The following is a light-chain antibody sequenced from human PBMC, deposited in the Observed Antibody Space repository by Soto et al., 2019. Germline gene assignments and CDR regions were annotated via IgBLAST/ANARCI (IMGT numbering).Light chain of an antibody. CDR2: DTS. J-gene: IGKJ3*01. Sequence: EVVMRQTPATLSVSPGEGSTLSCRASQGIGDTLAWYQHKPGQXPRXXIYDTSTRATGVPTRFSAIVSGTAGTLTISSLAPEDGEVYYGHQRSYWPQTFGPGTKVDI. CDR1: QGIGDT. CDR3: HQRSYWPQT. V-gene: IGKV3-11*01.